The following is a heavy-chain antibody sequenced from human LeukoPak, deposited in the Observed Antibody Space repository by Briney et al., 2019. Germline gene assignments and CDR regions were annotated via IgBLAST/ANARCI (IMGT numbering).Heavy chain of an antibody. CDR3: AKSNGYGLVDI. CDR1: GFTFSSYG. D-gene: IGHD3-10*01. V-gene: IGHV4-38-2*01. Sequence: GSLRLSCAASGFTFSSYGMSWVRQPPGKGLEWIGTISYTGSTYYNPSLKSRVTISVDTSKNQFSLKLNSVTAADTAVYYCAKSNGYGLVDIWGQGTMVTVSS. J-gene: IGHJ3*02. CDR2: ISYTGST.